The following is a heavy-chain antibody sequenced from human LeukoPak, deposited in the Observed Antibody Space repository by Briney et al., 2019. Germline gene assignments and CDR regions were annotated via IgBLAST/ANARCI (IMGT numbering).Heavy chain of an antibody. CDR1: GFSVSTTY. J-gene: IGHJ6*02. CDR2: IYSGGST. Sequence: GGSLRLSCAASGFSVSTTYMSWVRQAPGKGLEWVSVIYSGGSTYSADSVKGRFTISRDNSKNTLYLQMNSLRAEDTAVYYCARRNAMDVWGQGTTVIVFS. V-gene: IGHV3-53*01. CDR3: ARRNAMDV.